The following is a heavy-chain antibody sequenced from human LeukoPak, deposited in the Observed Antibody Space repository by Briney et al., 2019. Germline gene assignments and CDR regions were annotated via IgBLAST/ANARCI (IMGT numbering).Heavy chain of an antibody. D-gene: IGHD3-22*01. J-gene: IGHJ4*02. V-gene: IGHV3-48*01. CDR3: ASWYYYDSGSQNDY. CDR2: ISSSSSTI. Sequence: PGGSLRLSCAASGFTFSSYSMNWVRQAPGKGLEWVSYISSSSSTIYYADSVKGRFTISRDNSTNTVYLQMNSLRAEDTAVYYCASWYYYDSGSQNDYWGQGTLVAVSS. CDR1: GFTFSSYS.